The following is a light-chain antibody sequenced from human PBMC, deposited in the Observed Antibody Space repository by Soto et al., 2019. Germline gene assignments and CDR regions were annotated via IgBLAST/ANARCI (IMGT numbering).Light chain of an antibody. CDR1: QSVNVN. CDR3: HQYNRWPPYT. V-gene: IGKV3-15*01. CDR2: GAS. J-gene: IGKJ2*01. Sequence: EVVLTQSPATLSLSPGERATLSCRASQSVNVNLAWHQQKPGQPPRLLIYGASTRGAGVPARFTGSGSGTEFTLTISSLQSDDFAVYYCHQYNRWPPYTFGQGTKLEIK.